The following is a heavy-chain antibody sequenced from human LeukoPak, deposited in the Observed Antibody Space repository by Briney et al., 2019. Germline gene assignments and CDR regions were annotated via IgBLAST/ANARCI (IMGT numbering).Heavy chain of an antibody. CDR1: GYTFTSYY. CDR3: ARGEVGGPRAQTDFDY. J-gene: IGHJ4*02. V-gene: IGHV1-46*01. D-gene: IGHD3-10*01. Sequence: GASVKVPCKASGYTFTSYYMHWVRQAPGQGLEWMGIINPSGGSTSYAQKFQGRVTMTRDMSTSTVYMELSSLRSEDTAVYYCARGEVGGPRAQTDFDYWGQGTLVTVSS. CDR2: INPSGGST.